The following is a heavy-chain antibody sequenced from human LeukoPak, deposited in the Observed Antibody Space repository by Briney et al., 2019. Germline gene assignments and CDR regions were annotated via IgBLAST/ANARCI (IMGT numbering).Heavy chain of an antibody. J-gene: IGHJ4*02. D-gene: IGHD6-19*01. CDR3: AKDHRWLVDY. CDR2: ISSAGTII. Sequence: GGSLRLSCAASGFTFGTYSMHWVRQAPGKGLEWVAIISSAGTIINYPDSVKGRFSISRDNSKNTLYLQMDSLRVEDTAVYYCAKDHRWLVDYWGQGSLVTVSS. V-gene: IGHV3-30-3*01. CDR1: GFTFGTYS.